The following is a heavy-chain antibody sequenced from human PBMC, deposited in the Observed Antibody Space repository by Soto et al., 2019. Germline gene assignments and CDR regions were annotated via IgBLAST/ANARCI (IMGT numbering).Heavy chain of an antibody. Sequence: GGSLRLSCAASGFTFSSYAMSLVRQAPGKGLEWVSVISGSGSSTYYADSVKGRFTISRDNSKNTLYLQMNSLRAEDTAVYYCAKCPPGYYYYYGMDVWGQGTTVTVSS. V-gene: IGHV3-23*01. CDR2: ISGSGSST. CDR1: GFTFSSYA. J-gene: IGHJ6*02. D-gene: IGHD3-10*01. CDR3: AKCPPGYYYYYGMDV.